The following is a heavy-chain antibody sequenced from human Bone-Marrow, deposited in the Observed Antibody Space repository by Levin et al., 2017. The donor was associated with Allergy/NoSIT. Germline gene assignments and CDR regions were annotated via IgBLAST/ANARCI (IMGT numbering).Heavy chain of an antibody. Sequence: LGESLKISCAASGFPFENYGMHWVRQAPGKGLEWVAAILYDGSKTYSAESVQGRFTISRDNSKKMLYLQMNSLRAEDTATYFCTRAVRYGFTHGPDHWGQGTLVSVSS. D-gene: IGHD3-16*01. J-gene: IGHJ4*02. CDR1: GFPFENYG. CDR3: TRAVRYGFTHGPDH. V-gene: IGHV3-30*19. CDR2: ILYDGSKT.